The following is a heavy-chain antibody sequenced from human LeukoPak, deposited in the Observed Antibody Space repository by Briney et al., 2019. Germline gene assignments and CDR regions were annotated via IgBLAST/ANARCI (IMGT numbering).Heavy chain of an antibody. Sequence: KSSETLSLTCTVSGGSISSGGYYWSWIRQHPGKGLEWIGYIYYSGSTYYNPSLKSRVTISVDTSKNQFSLKLSSVTAADTAVYYCARGALHHFDYWGQGTLVTVSS. CDR3: ARGALHHFDY. CDR1: GGSISSGGYY. J-gene: IGHJ4*02. V-gene: IGHV4-31*03. CDR2: IYYSGST. D-gene: IGHD4-11*01.